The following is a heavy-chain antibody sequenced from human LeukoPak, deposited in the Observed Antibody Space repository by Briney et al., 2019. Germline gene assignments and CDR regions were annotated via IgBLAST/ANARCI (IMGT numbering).Heavy chain of an antibody. D-gene: IGHD5-24*01. CDR2: IYPGDSDT. V-gene: IGHV5-51*01. CDR3: ARHRDGYNYVPYFDY. CDR1: GYSFTSYW. J-gene: IGHJ4*02. Sequence: AGESLKISCKGSGYSFTSYWIGWVRQMPGKGLEWMGTIYPGDSDTRYSPSFQGQVTISADKSISTAYLQWSSLKASDTAMYYCARHRDGYNYVPYFDYWGQGTLVTVSS.